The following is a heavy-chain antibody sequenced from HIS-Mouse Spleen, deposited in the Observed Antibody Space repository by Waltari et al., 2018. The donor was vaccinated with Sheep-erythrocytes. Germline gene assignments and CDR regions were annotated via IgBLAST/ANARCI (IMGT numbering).Heavy chain of an antibody. Sequence: QVQLQESGPGLVKPSETLSLTCTVSGGSISSYYWSWIRQPPGKGLEWIGYIYYSGSTNDNPSLKSRVTISVDTSKNQFSLKLSSVTAADTAVYYCARISSRDYYDSSGYYYSDAFDIWGQGTMVTVSS. J-gene: IGHJ3*02. V-gene: IGHV4-59*08. CDR2: IYYSGST. CDR1: GGSISSYY. CDR3: ARISSRDYYDSSGYYYSDAFDI. D-gene: IGHD3-22*01.